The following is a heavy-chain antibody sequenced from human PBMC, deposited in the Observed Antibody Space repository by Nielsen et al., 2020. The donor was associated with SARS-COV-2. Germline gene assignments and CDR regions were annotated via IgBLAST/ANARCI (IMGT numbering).Heavy chain of an antibody. J-gene: IGHJ4*02. CDR1: GFTFSGSA. CDR2: IRSKANSYAT. V-gene: IGHV3-73*01. Sequence: GGSLRLSCAASGFTFSGSAMHWVRQASGKGLEWVGRIRSKANSYATAYAASVKGRFTISRDDSKNTAYLQMNSLKTEDTAVYYCTRPWISGYHDDYWGQGTLVTVSS. CDR3: TRPWISGYHDDY. D-gene: IGHD3-22*01.